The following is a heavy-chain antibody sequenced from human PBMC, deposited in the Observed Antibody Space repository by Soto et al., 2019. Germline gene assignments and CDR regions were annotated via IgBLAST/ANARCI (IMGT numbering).Heavy chain of an antibody. CDR1: GYELTTKW. J-gene: IGHJ5*02. D-gene: IGHD3-3*01. CDR3: VGPSSNTVAASGPFDP. CDR2: VAPRDSYT. Sequence: PGESLKISCQDSGYELTTKWISWVRQMPGKGLVWVCRVAPRDSYTDYNPSFRGHVIISVDRCVSTVYLEWSSLKASDSATYYCVGPSSNTVAASGPFDPWGHGTPLTGSS. V-gene: IGHV5-10-1*01.